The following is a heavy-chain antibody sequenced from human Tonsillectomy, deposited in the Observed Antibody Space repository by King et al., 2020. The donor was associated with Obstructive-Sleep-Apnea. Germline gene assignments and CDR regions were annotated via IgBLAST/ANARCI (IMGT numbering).Heavy chain of an antibody. Sequence: VQLVQSGGNLVQPGGSLRLSCAASGFTFSSYAMNWVRQAPGKGLEWVSSISSSYSSTYYADSVKGRFTISRDNSKNTLYLQMNGLRAEDTAIYYCAKSRPLFDYWGHGTLVTVSS. CDR2: ISSSYSST. D-gene: IGHD1-14*01. J-gene: IGHJ4*01. CDR3: AKSRPLFDY. CDR1: GFTFSSYA. V-gene: IGHV3-23*04.